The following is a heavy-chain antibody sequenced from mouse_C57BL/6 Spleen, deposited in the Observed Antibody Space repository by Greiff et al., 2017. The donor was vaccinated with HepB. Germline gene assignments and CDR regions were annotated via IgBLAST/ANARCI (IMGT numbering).Heavy chain of an antibody. CDR3: ARDRHYGSSAWFAY. V-gene: IGHV5-4*01. D-gene: IGHD1-1*01. J-gene: IGHJ3*01. CDR2: ISDGGSYT. Sequence: EVQVVESGGGLVKPGGSLKLSCAASGFTFSSYAMSWVRQTPEKRLEWVATISDGGSYTYYPDNVKGRFTISRDNAKNNLYLQKSHLKSEDTAMYYCARDRHYGSSAWFAYWGQGTLVTVSA. CDR1: GFTFSSYA.